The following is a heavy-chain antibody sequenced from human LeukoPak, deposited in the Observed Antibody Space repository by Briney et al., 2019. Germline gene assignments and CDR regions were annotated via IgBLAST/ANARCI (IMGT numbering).Heavy chain of an antibody. CDR2: ISGSGGST. CDR1: GGSISSSSYY. CDR3: AKDVIPWVAVAGDYFDY. J-gene: IGHJ4*02. D-gene: IGHD6-19*01. Sequence: PSETLSLTCTVSGGSISSSSYYWGWVRQAPGKGLEWVSAISGSGGSTYYADSVKGRFTISRDNSKNTLYLQMNSLRAEDTAVYYCAKDVIPWVAVAGDYFDYWGQGTLVTVSS. V-gene: IGHV3-23*01.